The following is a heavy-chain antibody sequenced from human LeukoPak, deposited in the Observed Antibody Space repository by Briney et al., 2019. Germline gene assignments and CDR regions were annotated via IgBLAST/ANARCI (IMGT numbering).Heavy chain of an antibody. CDR3: ARDRITMIRGIFDY. CDR1: GFTFSSYS. V-gene: IGHV3-48*01. D-gene: IGHD3-10*01. CDR2: ISSSSSTI. Sequence: QTGGSLRLSCAASGFTFSSYSMNWVRQAPGKGLEWVSYISSSSSTIYYADSVKGRFTISRDNAKNSMYLQMNSLRAEDTAVYYCARDRITMIRGIFDYWGQGTLVTVSS. J-gene: IGHJ4*02.